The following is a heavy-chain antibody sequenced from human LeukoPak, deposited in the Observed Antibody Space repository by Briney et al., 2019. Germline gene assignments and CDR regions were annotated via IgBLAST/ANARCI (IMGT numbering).Heavy chain of an antibody. CDR1: GFTFSPYW. D-gene: IGHD5-12*01. Sequence: GSLRLSCAASGFTFSPYWMAWVRQPPGKGLEWIGSIYYTGTTYYDPSLKSRVTISVDTSKNQFSLKLSSVTAADTAVYYCARGGGYGYYYYMDVWGKGTTVTVSS. CDR2: IYYTGTT. J-gene: IGHJ6*03. V-gene: IGHV4-39*07. CDR3: ARGGGYGYYYYMDV.